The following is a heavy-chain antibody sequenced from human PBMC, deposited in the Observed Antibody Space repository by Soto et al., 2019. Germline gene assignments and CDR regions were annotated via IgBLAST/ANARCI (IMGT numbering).Heavy chain of an antibody. V-gene: IGHV3-48*03. CDR1: GFSFSSYE. CDR3: ASMIFGVVNEYSYYGMDV. D-gene: IGHD3-3*01. J-gene: IGHJ6*02. CDR2: ISSSGTTI. Sequence: HPGGSLRLSCAASGFSFSSYEMNYVRQAPGKGLEWVSYISSSGTTIYYAGSVKGRFTISRDNAKNSLYLQMNSLRAEDTAVYYCASMIFGVVNEYSYYGMDVWGQGTTVTVSS.